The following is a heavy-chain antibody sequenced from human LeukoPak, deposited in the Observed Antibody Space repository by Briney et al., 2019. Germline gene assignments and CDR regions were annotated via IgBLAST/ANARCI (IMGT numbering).Heavy chain of an antibody. Sequence: GASVKVSCKASGYTFTGYYMHWVRQAPGQGLEWMGWINPNSGGTSYAQKFQGRVTMTRDTSITTAYMELISLTSDDTAVYYCARQANSGWHPDHWGQGTLVTVSS. D-gene: IGHD6-19*01. CDR2: INPNSGGT. J-gene: IGHJ4*02. V-gene: IGHV1-2*02. CDR1: GYTFTGYY. CDR3: ARQANSGWHPDH.